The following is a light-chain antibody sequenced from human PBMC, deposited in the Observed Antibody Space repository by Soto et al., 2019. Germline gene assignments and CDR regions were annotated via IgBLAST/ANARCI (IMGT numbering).Light chain of an antibody. J-gene: IGLJ1*01. V-gene: IGLV2-14*02. CDR1: SSDVGSYNL. CDR2: EGS. CDR3: SSYATSNTLV. Sequence: QSALTQPASVSGSPGQSITISCTGTSSDVGSYNLVSWYQQHPGKAPKLMIYEGSKRPSGISNRFSGSKSGNTASLTISGLQPDDEADYHCSSYATSNTLVFGTGTKLTVL.